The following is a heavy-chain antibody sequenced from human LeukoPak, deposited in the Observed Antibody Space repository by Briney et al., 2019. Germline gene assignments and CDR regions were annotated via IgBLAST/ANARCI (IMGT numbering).Heavy chain of an antibody. Sequence: GASVKVSCKASGGTFISYAISWVRQAPGQGLEWMGGTIPIFGTANYAQKFQGRVTITADESTSTAYMELSSLRSDDTAVYYCASSGYESYYYYGMDVWGQGTTVTVSS. CDR2: TIPIFGTA. D-gene: IGHD5-12*01. CDR3: ASSGYESYYYYGMDV. V-gene: IGHV1-69*13. CDR1: GGTFISYA. J-gene: IGHJ6*02.